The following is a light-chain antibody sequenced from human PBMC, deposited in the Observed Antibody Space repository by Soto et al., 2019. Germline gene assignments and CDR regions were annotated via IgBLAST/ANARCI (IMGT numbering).Light chain of an antibody. J-gene: IGKJ1*01. CDR1: QSVSSK. CDR3: QQYGSSRA. Sequence: EIVMTQSPATLSVSPGEGATLSCRASQSVSSKLAWYQQKPGQAPRLLIFGASSRATGIPDRFSGSGSGTDFTLTISRLEPEDFAVYYCQQYGSSRAFGRGTKVDIK. CDR2: GAS. V-gene: IGKV3-20*01.